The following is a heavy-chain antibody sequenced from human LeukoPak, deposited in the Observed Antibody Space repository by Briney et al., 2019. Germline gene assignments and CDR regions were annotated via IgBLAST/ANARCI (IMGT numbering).Heavy chain of an antibody. Sequence: GGSLRLSCAASGFTFSSYSMNWVRQAPGKGLEWVSSISSSSSYIYYADSVKGRFTISRDNAKNSLYLQMNSLRAEDTAVYYCARGRGLPGPLDYWGQGTLVTVSS. CDR2: ISSSSSYI. D-gene: IGHD3-10*01. J-gene: IGHJ4*02. V-gene: IGHV3-21*01. CDR1: GFTFSSYS. CDR3: ARGRGLPGPLDY.